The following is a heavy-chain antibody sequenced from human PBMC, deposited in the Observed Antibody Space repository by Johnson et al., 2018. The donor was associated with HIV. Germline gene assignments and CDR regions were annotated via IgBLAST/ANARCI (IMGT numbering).Heavy chain of an antibody. CDR1: GFTFSSYG. CDR2: IKQDGSEK. D-gene: IGHD6-6*01. J-gene: IGHJ3*02. CDR3: AKAIAARPSGAFDI. Sequence: VQLVESGGGVVQPGRSLRLSCAASGFTFSSYGMHWVRQAPDKGLEWVANIKQDGSEKYYVDSVKGRFTISRDNAKNSLYLQMNSLRAEDTAVYYCAKAIAARPSGAFDIWGQGTMVTVSS. V-gene: IGHV3-7*01.